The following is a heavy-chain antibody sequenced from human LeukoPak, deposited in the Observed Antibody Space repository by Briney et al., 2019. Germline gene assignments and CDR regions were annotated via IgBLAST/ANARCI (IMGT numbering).Heavy chain of an antibody. CDR1: GFTFSSYA. Sequence: GGSLRLSCVASGFTFSSYAMSWVRQAPGKGLEWVSAISGSGGSTYYADSVKGRFTISRDNSKNTLYLQMNSLRAEDTAVYYCAKDMIASGSSYYGSGSYSDAFDIWGQGTMVTVSS. J-gene: IGHJ3*02. V-gene: IGHV3-23*01. CDR2: ISGSGGST. CDR3: AKDMIASGSSYYGSGSYSDAFDI. D-gene: IGHD3-10*01.